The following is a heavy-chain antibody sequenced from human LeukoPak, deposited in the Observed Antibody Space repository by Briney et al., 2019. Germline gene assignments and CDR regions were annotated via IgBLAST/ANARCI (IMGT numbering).Heavy chain of an antibody. CDR2: IYYSGST. V-gene: IGHV4-59*01. Sequence: SETLSLTCTVSGGSISSYYWSWLRQPPGKGLEWIGYIYYSGSTNYNPSLKSRVTISVDTSKNQFSLKLSSVTAADTAVYYCARGGPFTMIVTNAFDIWGQGTMVTVSS. CDR1: GGSISSYY. D-gene: IGHD3-22*01. CDR3: ARGGPFTMIVTNAFDI. J-gene: IGHJ3*02.